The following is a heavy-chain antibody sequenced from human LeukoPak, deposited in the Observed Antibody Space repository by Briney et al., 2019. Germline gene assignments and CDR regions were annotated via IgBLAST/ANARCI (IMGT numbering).Heavy chain of an antibody. D-gene: IGHD3-22*01. Sequence: GGSLRLSCAASGFTFSSYGMHWVRQAPGKGLEWVAVISYDGSNKYYADSVKGRFTISRDNSKNTLYLQMNSLRAEDTAVYYCAKDPRRYYYDSSGYYYFWYFDYWGQGTLVTVSS. J-gene: IGHJ4*02. CDR1: GFTFSSYG. CDR2: ISYDGSNK. V-gene: IGHV3-30*18. CDR3: AKDPRRYYYDSSGYYYFWYFDY.